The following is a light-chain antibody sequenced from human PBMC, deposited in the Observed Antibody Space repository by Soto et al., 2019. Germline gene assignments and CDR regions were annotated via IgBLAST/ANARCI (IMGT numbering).Light chain of an antibody. J-gene: IGKJ1*01. CDR2: WAS. CDR1: QSVLYSSNNKNY. Sequence: DIVMTQSPDSLAVSLGESATINCKSSQSVLYSSNNKNYLAWYQQKPGQPPKLLIYWASTRESGVPDRFIGSGPGTDFTLTISSLQAEDVAVYYCQQHYSPWTFGQGTKVELK. CDR3: QQHYSPWT. V-gene: IGKV4-1*01.